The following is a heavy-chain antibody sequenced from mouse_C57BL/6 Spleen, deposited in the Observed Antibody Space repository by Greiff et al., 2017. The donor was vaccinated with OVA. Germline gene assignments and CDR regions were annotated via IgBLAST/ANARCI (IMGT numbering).Heavy chain of an antibody. V-gene: IGHV5-16*01. CDR3: ARDKDCYGTWYFDV. Sequence: EVKLVESEGGLVQPGSSMKLSCTASGFTFSDYYMAWVRQVPEKGLEWVANINSDGSSTYYLDSLKSRFIMSRDNAKTILYLQMSSLKSEDTATYYCARDKDCYGTWYFDVWGTGTTVTVSS. CDR1: GFTFSDYY. D-gene: IGHD1-1*01. CDR2: INSDGSST. J-gene: IGHJ1*03.